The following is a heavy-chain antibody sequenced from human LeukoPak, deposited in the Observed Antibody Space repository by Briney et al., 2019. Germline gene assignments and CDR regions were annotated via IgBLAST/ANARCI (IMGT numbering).Heavy chain of an antibody. CDR2: INQAGSER. Sequence: PGGSLRLSCEASGFTFSAFWMSWVRQAPGQGLEWVASINQAGSERHFVDSVKGRFTISRDNARNSLFLQMDSLRDDDTGVYYCVNLGYSDGGQGILVTVSS. CDR3: VNLGYSD. V-gene: IGHV3-7*01. D-gene: IGHD5-12*01. J-gene: IGHJ4*02. CDR1: GFTFSAFW.